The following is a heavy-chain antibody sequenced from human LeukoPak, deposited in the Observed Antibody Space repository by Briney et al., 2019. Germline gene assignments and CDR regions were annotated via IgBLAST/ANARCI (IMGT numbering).Heavy chain of an antibody. CDR3: ATDQIVPALCDY. Sequence: GSAGKVSFKSSGYTFTDYYIHWVQQAPGKGLEWMGRVDPEDGETIYAEKFQGRVNITADTSTDTAYMELSSLRSEDTAVYYCATDQIVPALCDYWGQGTLVTVSS. CDR1: GYTFTDYY. CDR2: VDPEDGET. V-gene: IGHV1-69-2*01. J-gene: IGHJ4*02. D-gene: IGHD2/OR15-2a*01.